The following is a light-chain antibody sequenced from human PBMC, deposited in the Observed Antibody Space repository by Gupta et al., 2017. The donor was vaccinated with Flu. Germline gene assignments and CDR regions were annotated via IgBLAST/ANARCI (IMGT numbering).Light chain of an antibody. J-gene: IGKJ4*01. CDR3: MQSLQGLT. Sequence: EIVMTQYPLSLPVAPGEPASMSCRSSQSLLKSNGSNYLDWYLQRPGRSPQLLIYLSSHRASGVPDRFSGSGSGTDFTLKISRVEAEDVGVYYCMQSLQGLTFGGGTKMEIK. V-gene: IGKV2-28*01. CDR1: QSLLKSNGSNY. CDR2: LSS.